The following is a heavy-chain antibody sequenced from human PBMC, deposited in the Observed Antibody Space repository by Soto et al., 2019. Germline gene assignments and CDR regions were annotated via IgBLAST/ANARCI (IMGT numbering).Heavy chain of an antibody. Sequence: SETMSVPCTVADGSIISGGGCWSRNRQHPGKGLEWIGYIYYSGSTYYNPSLKSRVTISVDTSKNQFSLKLSSVTAADTAVYYCARARGYDFAFDIWGQGTMVTVSS. J-gene: IGHJ3*02. V-gene: IGHV4-31*03. CDR3: ARARGYDFAFDI. CDR1: DGSIISGGGC. D-gene: IGHD5-12*01. CDR2: IYYSGST.